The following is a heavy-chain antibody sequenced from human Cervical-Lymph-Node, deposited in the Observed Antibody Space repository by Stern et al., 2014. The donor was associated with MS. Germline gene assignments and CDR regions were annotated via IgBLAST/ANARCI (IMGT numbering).Heavy chain of an antibody. Sequence: VQLVQSGAEVKKPGASVKVSCKVSGYPLTELSMHWVRQAPGRGLEWMGGFDPGDGEIIYAQKFQGSVSMTADASPETGYMALGSLTSEDTAVYYCATAPLAYYYDTSAYYNTYWGQGTLVTVPS. CDR1: GYPLTELS. J-gene: IGHJ4*02. CDR2: FDPGDGEI. V-gene: IGHV1-24*01. D-gene: IGHD3-22*01. CDR3: ATAPLAYYYDTSAYYNTY.